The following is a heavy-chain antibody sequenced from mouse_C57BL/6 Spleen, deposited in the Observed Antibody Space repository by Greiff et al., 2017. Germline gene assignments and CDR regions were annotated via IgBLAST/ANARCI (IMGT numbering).Heavy chain of an antibody. J-gene: IGHJ2*01. CDR1: GYTFTGYW. CDR2: ILPGSGST. V-gene: IGHV1-9*01. CDR3: ARDAYYGSFDWEGDY. Sequence: VQLQQSGAELMKPGASVKLSCKATGYTFTGYWIEWVKQRPGHGLEWIGEILPGSGSTNYNEKFKGKAPFTAATSSNTAYMQLSSQTTEDSAIDCCARDAYYGSFDWEGDYWGQGTTLTVSS. D-gene: IGHD1-1*01.